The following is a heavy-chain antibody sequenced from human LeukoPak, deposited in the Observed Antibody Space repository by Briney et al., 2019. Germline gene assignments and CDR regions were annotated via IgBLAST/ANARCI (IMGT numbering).Heavy chain of an antibody. CDR3: AKDRSSSSWFDGYDF. J-gene: IGHJ3*01. D-gene: IGHD6-13*01. CDR1: GFIFSTGA. V-gene: IGHV3-23*01. CDR2: ISGSGGTT. Sequence: PGGSLRLSCTASGFIFSTGAMSWVRQAPGKWLEWVSAISGSGGTTYYADSVKGRFTISRDNSKNTLFLQMNSLSAEDTAVYYCAKDRSSSSWFDGYDFWGQGTMVTVSS.